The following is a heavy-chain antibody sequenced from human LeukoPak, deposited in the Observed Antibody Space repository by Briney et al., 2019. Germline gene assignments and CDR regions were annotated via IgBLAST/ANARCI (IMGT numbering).Heavy chain of an antibody. CDR3: ARGTYYSGSGPGTWFDP. CDR1: GFSVSDYY. Sequence: GSLRLSCAASGFSVSDYYMNWIRQSPGKGLEWVSHITKKTAIEYADSVKGRFTISRDNANNLLFLQMDSLRPEDTAVYYCARGTYYSGSGPGTWFDPWGHGPLVPVS. J-gene: IGHJ5*02. D-gene: IGHD3-10*01. CDR2: ITKKTAI. V-gene: IGHV3-69-1*01.